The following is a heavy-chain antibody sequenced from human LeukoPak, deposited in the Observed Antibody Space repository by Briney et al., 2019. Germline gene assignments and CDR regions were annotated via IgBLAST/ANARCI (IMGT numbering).Heavy chain of an antibody. V-gene: IGHV1-8*01. CDR2: MSPKRGYT. J-gene: IGHJ4*02. D-gene: IGHD2-21*02. CDR1: GYTFTSYD. CDR3: ARGGITTVTADY. Sequence: ASVKVSCKASGYTFTSYDINWVRQATGQGLEWMGWMSPKRGYTGYARKFQGRVTITRDTSTNTAYMELISLRSEDTAVYYCARGGITTVTADYWGQGTLVTVSS.